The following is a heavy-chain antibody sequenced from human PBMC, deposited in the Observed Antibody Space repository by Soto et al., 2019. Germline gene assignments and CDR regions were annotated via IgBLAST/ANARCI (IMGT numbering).Heavy chain of an antibody. CDR3: AKDPRFSGSYQADPLDY. CDR2: ISGSGGTT. V-gene: IGHV3-23*01. Sequence: EVQLLESGGGLVQPGGSLRLSCAASGFTFSSYAMSWVRQAPGKGLEWVSEISGSGGTTNYADSVEGRFTISRDNSKNTLYLQMNSLRAEDAAVYYCAKDPRFSGSYQADPLDYWGQGTLVTVSS. CDR1: GFTFSSYA. D-gene: IGHD1-26*01. J-gene: IGHJ4*02.